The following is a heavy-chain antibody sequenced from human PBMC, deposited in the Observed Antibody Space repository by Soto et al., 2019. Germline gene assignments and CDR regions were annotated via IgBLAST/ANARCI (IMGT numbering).Heavy chain of an antibody. V-gene: IGHV1-69*13. CDR3: ARDAAAAGGTYGMDV. Sequence: VKVSCKASGGTFSSYAISWVRQAPGQGLEWMGGIIPIFGTANYAQKFQGRVTITADESTSTAYMELSSLRSEDTAVYYCARDAAAAGGTYGMDVWGQGTTVTVSS. J-gene: IGHJ6*02. CDR1: GGTFSSYA. CDR2: IIPIFGTA. D-gene: IGHD6-13*01.